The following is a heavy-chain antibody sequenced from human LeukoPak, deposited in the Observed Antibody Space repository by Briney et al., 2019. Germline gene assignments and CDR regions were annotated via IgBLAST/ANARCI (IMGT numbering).Heavy chain of an antibody. D-gene: IGHD2-15*01. J-gene: IGHJ6*02. CDR3: ARGRGYCSGGSCYSRYYYYGMDV. Sequence: SETLFLTCAVYGGSFSGYYWSWIRQPPGKGLEWIGEINHSGSTNYNPSLKSRVTISVDTSKNQFSLKLSSVTAADTAVYYCARGRGYCSGGSCYSRYYYYGMDVWGQGTTVTVSS. V-gene: IGHV4-34*01. CDR2: INHSGST. CDR1: GGSFSGYY.